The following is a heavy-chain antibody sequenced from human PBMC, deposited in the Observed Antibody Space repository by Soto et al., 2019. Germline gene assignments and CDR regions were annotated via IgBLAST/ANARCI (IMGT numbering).Heavy chain of an antibody. J-gene: IGHJ4*02. D-gene: IGHD6-6*01. Sequence: QVQLQESGPGLVKPSETLSLTCTVSGGSISGYFWSWIRQPPGKGLEWIGNIYNNGNTNYNPSLLSRVTISVDTSKNQVSLNLSSVPAADTDVDYCAAPTRYWRQGILVTVSS. CDR2: IYNNGNT. CDR1: GGSISGYF. V-gene: IGHV4-59*01. CDR3: AAPTRY.